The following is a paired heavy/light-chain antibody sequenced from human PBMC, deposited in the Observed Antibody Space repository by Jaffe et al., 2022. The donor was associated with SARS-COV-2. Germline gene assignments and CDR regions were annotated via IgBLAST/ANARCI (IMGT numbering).Heavy chain of an antibody. J-gene: IGHJ6*03. CDR3: AKGPLDDILTGYYGAFYYYNYMDV. CDR2: INGNTGSP. Sequence: QAQLVQSGSELKKPGASVKVSCKASGYTFTSYAMNWVRQAPGKGLEWLGWINGNTGSPTYAQGFTGRFVFSLDTSVSTAFLQIRSLKAEDTAVYYCAKGPLDDILTGYYGAFYYYNYMDVWGKGTTVIVSS. CDR1: GYTFTSYA. V-gene: IGHV7-4-1*02. D-gene: IGHD3-9*01.
Light chain of an antibody. Sequence: SSELTQDPAVSVALGQTVRITCQGDSLRSNYASWYQQKPGQAPVLVFYSKDNRPPGIPDRFSVSNSGNTASLIITGARAEDEADYYCNSRDSSGNHRGLFGGGTKLTVL. CDR3: NSRDSSGNHRGL. CDR1: SLRSNY. J-gene: IGLJ3*02. V-gene: IGLV3-19*01. CDR2: SKD.